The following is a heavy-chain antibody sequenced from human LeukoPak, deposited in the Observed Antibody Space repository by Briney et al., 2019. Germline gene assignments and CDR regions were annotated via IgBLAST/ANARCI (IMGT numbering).Heavy chain of an antibody. Sequence: ASVKVSCKASGYTFTSYGISWVRQAPGQGLEWMGWISAYNGNTNYAQKFQGRVTMTRDTSTSTVYMELSSLRSEDTAVYYCARSPPVSTSCYLGYWGQGTLVTVSS. D-gene: IGHD2-2*01. CDR2: ISAYNGNT. CDR3: ARSPPVSTSCYLGY. J-gene: IGHJ4*02. V-gene: IGHV1-18*01. CDR1: GYTFTSYG.